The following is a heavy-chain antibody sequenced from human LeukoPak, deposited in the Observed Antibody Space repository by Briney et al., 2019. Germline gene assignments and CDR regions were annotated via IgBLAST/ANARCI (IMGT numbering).Heavy chain of an antibody. Sequence: ASVKVSCKPSGGTFSSYAISWVRQAPGQGLEWMGWMNPKSGNTGHALKFQGRVTITRDTSISTVYMELSSLRSEDTAVYFCARVHGSPYYWGQGTLVTVSS. CDR3: ARVHGSPYY. V-gene: IGHV1-8*03. CDR2: MNPKSGNT. D-gene: IGHD2-15*01. CDR1: GGTFSSYA. J-gene: IGHJ4*02.